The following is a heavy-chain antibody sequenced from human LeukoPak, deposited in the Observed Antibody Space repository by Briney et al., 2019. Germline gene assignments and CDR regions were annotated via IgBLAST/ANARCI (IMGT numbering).Heavy chain of an antibody. CDR3: ARRPRYSSGWYYFDS. Sequence: PSETLSLTCAVYGGSFSGDYWNWIRQPPGKGLEWIGEINHSGSTNSNPSLKSRVTISVDRSKNQFSLKLSSVTAADTAVHYCARRPRYSSGWYYFDSWGQGTLVTVSS. D-gene: IGHD6-19*01. V-gene: IGHV4-34*01. CDR2: INHSGST. CDR1: GGSFSGDY. J-gene: IGHJ4*02.